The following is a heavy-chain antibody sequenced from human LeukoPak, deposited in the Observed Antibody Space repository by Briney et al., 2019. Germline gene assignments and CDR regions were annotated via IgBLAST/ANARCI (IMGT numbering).Heavy chain of an antibody. V-gene: IGHV3-48*01. CDR2: ISSSSSTV. D-gene: IGHD3-16*02. J-gene: IGHJ4*02. CDR3: ARAHHRRVYDYVWGSYPY. Sequence: GGSLRLSCAASGFTFSSYSMNWVRQAPGKGLKWVSYISSSSSTVYYADSVKGRFTIPRDNAKNSLYLQMNSLRAEDTAVYYCARAHHRRVYDYVWGSYPYWGQGTLVTVSS. CDR1: GFTFSSYS.